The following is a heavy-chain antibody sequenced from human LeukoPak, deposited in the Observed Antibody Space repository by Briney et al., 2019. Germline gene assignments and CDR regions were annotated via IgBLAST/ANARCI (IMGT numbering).Heavy chain of an antibody. V-gene: IGHV1-69*05. CDR2: IIPIFGTA. J-gene: IGHJ6*03. CDR3: ARRAQYDFWVGDYYYMDV. D-gene: IGHD3-3*01. Sequence: ASVTVSCKASGGTFSSYAISWVRQAPGQGLAWMGGIIPIFGTANYAQKFQGRVTITTDESTSTAYMELSSLRSEDTAVYYCARRAQYDFWVGDYYYMDVWGKGTTVTVSS. CDR1: GGTFSSYA.